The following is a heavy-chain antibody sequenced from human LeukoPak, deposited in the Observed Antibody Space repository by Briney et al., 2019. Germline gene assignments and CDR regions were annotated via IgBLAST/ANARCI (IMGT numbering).Heavy chain of an antibody. J-gene: IGHJ4*02. V-gene: IGHV3-23*01. CDR3: AKDAYNWKNYFDC. Sequence: PGGSLTLPCAASGFTFSSYAISWVRQAPGKGLEWVSSISGSGYTTYYLDSVKGRFTTSRDNSKNTLYLQMNNLRAEDTALYYCAKDAYNWKNYFDCWGQG. CDR2: ISGSGYTT. CDR1: GFTFSSYA. D-gene: IGHD1-20*01.